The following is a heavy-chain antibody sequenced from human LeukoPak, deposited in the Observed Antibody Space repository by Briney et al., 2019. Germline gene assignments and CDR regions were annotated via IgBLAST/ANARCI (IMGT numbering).Heavy chain of an antibody. J-gene: IGHJ3*02. CDR3: ARLPFDTIFAFDI. Sequence: GESLKISCKGSGYIFSTYWIGWVRQMPGKGLEWMGNIYPGDSDTKYSPSFQGQVTISADKSISTAYLQWSSLKASDTAMYYCARLPFDTIFAFDIWGQGTMVTVSS. CDR2: IYPGDSDT. V-gene: IGHV5-51*01. D-gene: IGHD3-3*01. CDR1: GYIFSTYW.